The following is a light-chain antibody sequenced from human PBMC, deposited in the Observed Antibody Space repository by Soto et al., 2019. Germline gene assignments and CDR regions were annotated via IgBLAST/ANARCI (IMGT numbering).Light chain of an antibody. CDR1: QSLLHSNGYNY. Sequence: DIVMTQSPLSLPVTPGEPASISCRSSQSLLHSNGYNYLDWYLQKPGQSPQLLICLGSNRASGVPDRFSGSGSGTDFTLQISRVEAEDVGVYYCMQALQSPYTFGRGTKLEIK. J-gene: IGKJ2*01. CDR2: LGS. V-gene: IGKV2-28*01. CDR3: MQALQSPYT.